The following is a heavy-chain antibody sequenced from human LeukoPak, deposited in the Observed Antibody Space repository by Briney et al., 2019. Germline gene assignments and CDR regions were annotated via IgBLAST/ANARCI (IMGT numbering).Heavy chain of an antibody. CDR1: GGSISSGGYY. CDR3: ASSPTTSPYDILTGYYYWYFDL. V-gene: IGHV4-30-2*01. D-gene: IGHD3-9*01. Sequence: SQTLSLTCTVSGGSISSGGYYWSWIRQPPGKGLEWIGYIYHSGSTYYNPSLKSRVTISVDRSKNQFSLKLSSVTAADTAVYYCASSPTTSPYDILTGYYYWYFDLWGRGTLVTVSS. J-gene: IGHJ2*01. CDR2: IYHSGST.